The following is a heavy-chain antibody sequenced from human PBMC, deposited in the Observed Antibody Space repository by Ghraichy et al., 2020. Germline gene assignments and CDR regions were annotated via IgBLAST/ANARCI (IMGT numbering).Heavy chain of an antibody. Sequence: GGSLRLSCAASGFTFSSYAMSWVRQAPGKGLEWVSSVTGGSDRTYYADSVKGRFTISRDNSKNTRYLQMNSLGVEDTAIYFCAKSPAKTYNVWGSYRLDYWGQGTLVTVSS. CDR1: GFTFSSYA. D-gene: IGHD3-16*02. CDR3: AKSPAKTYNVWGSYRLDY. V-gene: IGHV3-23*01. CDR2: VTGGSDRT. J-gene: IGHJ4*02.